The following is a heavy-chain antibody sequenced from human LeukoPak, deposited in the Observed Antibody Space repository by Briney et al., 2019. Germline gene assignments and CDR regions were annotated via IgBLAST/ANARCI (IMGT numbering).Heavy chain of an antibody. CDR2: IRYDGSNK. J-gene: IGHJ6*03. CDR3: AKSDIMIVVVKAYMDV. V-gene: IGHV3-30*02. D-gene: IGHD3-22*01. Sequence: PGGSLRLSCAASGFTFSSYGMHWVRQAPGKGLEWVAFIRYDGSNKYYADSVKGRFTISRDNSKNTLYLQMNSLRAEDTAAYYCAKSDIMIVVVKAYMDVWGKGTTVTVSS. CDR1: GFTFSSYG.